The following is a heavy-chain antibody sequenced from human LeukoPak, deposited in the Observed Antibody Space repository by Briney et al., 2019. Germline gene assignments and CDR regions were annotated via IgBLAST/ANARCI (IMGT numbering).Heavy chain of an antibody. CDR2: INHSGST. CDR3: ARHSPGYSQPNSFDY. V-gene: IGHV4-34*01. CDR1: GGSFSGYY. J-gene: IGHJ4*02. Sequence: SETLSLTCAVYGGSFSGYYWSWIRQPPGKGLEWIGEINHSGSTYYNPSLKSRVTISVDTSKNQFSLKLSSVTAADTAVYYCARHSPGYSQPNSFDYWGQGTLVTVSS. D-gene: IGHD5-18*01.